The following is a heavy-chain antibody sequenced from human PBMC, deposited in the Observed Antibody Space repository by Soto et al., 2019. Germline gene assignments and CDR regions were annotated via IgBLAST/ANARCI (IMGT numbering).Heavy chain of an antibody. CDR2: IYWNDDK. Sequence: SGPTLVNPTHTLTLTCTFSGFSLSTSGVGVGWIRQPPGKALEWLALIYWNDDKRYSPSLKSRLTITKDTSKNQVVLTMTNMDPVDTATYYCAHTFANYYDSSGYLSDAFDIWGQGTMVTVSS. J-gene: IGHJ3*02. D-gene: IGHD3-22*01. CDR3: AHTFANYYDSSGYLSDAFDI. V-gene: IGHV2-5*01. CDR1: GFSLSTSGVG.